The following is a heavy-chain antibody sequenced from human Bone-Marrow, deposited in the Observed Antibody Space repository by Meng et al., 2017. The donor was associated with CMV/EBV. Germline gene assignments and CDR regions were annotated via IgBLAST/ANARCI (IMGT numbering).Heavy chain of an antibody. J-gene: IGHJ4*02. Sequence: GESLKISCAASGFTFSSYTMNWVRQAPGKGLEWVSVIQSGIWRTYYADSVKGRFTISRDNSQNTLYLQMNSLRAEDTAIYYCAKDYIVRGGLFDYWGQGTLVTVSS. CDR2: IQSGIWRT. D-gene: IGHD2-8*01. CDR3: AKDYIVRGGLFDY. V-gene: IGHV3-23*03. CDR1: GFTFSSYT.